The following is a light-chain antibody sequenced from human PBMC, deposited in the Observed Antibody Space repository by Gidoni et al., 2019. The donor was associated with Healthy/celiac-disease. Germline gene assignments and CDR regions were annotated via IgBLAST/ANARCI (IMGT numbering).Light chain of an antibody. CDR2: LGS. Sequence: DIVMTPSPLSLPVTPGAPASISCRSSQSLLHSNGYNYLDWYLQKPGQSPQLLIYLGSHRASGVPDRFIGSGAGTDFTLKISRVEAEDVWVYYCMQARQTPALTFGGGTKVEIK. CDR1: QSLLHSNGYNY. V-gene: IGKV2-28*01. J-gene: IGKJ4*01. CDR3: MQARQTPALT.